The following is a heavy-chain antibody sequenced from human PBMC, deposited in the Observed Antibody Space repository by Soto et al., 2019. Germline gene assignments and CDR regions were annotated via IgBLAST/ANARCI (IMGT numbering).Heavy chain of an antibody. Sequence: QLQLQESGPGLVKPSETLSLTCTVSGGSISSSSYYWGWIRQPPGKGLEWIGSIYYSGSTYYNPSLKSRVTISVDTSKNQFSLKLSSVTAADTAVYYCAGYDSSGSFGYFDYWGQGTLVTVSS. CDR3: AGYDSSGSFGYFDY. J-gene: IGHJ4*02. CDR2: IYYSGST. V-gene: IGHV4-39*01. D-gene: IGHD3-22*01. CDR1: GGSISSSSYY.